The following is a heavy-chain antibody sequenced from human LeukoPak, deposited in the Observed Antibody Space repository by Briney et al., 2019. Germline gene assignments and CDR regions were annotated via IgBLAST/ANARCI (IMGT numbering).Heavy chain of an antibody. J-gene: IGHJ4*02. D-gene: IGHD3-22*01. CDR2: IYYSGST. V-gene: IGHV4-59*01. CDR1: GGSISSYY. CDR3: PRGAMIQPLDY. Sequence: SETLSLTCTVSGGSISSYYWSWIRQPPGKGLEWIGYIYYSGSTNYNPSLKSRVTISVDTSKNQFSLKLSSVTAADTAVYYCPRGAMIQPLDYWGQGTLVTVSS.